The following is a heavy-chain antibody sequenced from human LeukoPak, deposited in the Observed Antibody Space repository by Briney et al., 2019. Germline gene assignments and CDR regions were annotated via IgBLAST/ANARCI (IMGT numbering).Heavy chain of an antibody. V-gene: IGHV1-2*02. CDR1: GYTFTVYS. J-gene: IGHJ4*02. Sequence: GASVKVSCKASGYTFTVYSIHWMRQAPGQGLEFVGGIDPNSGVTNYAQNFQGRVTMTTDTSVSTVYMELSRLTSDDTAVYYCAVSVQAPPIPTFDYWGQGTPVTVSS. CDR3: AVSVQAPPIPTFDY. CDR2: IDPNSGVT.